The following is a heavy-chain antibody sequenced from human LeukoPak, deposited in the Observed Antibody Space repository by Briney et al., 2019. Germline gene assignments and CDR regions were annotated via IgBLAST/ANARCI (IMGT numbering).Heavy chain of an antibody. CDR1: GFSFSRFG. J-gene: IGHJ4*02. CDR3: ARDHTGLDY. D-gene: IGHD4-17*01. CDR2: ISYDPNRK. Sequence: GGSLRLSCAASGFSFSRFGVHWVRQAPGKGLEWVTAISYDPNRKYYADSVKGRFTISRDDSKDTVYLHMDSLTTEDTSVYYCARDHTGLDYWGQGTLVTVSS. V-gene: IGHV3-30*03.